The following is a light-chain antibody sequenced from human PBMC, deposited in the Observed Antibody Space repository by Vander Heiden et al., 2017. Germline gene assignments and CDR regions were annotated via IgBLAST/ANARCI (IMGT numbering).Light chain of an antibody. CDR2: AAS. Sequence: EIVMTQSPSTLSVSPGDRATLSCRASQSISNNLAWYQQRPGQAPRLLIYAASTRATGIPDRFSGSGSGTEFTLTISSLQSEDFALYYCQQHRSWPSLTFGGGTKVEIK. V-gene: IGKV3-15*01. J-gene: IGKJ4*01. CDR3: QQHRSWPSLT. CDR1: QSISNN.